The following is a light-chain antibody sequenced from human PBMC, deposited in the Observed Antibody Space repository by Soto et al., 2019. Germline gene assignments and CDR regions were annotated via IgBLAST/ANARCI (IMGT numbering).Light chain of an antibody. J-gene: IGLJ7*01. V-gene: IGLV7-46*01. Sequence: QAVVTQEPSLTVSPGGTVTLTCGSSTGAVTSGHFPYWFQQKPGQAPRTLIYDTNNQHSWTPGRFSGSLLGGKAPLTLSGAQPEEEAEYYCLLLHSGTRAFGGGTQLTVL. CDR3: LLLHSGTRA. CDR2: DTN. CDR1: TGAVTSGHF.